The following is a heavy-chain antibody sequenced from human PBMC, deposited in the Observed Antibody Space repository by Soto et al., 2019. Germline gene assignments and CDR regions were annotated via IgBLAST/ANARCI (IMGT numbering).Heavy chain of an antibody. CDR2: INPNTSAT. J-gene: IGHJ6*02. Sequence: GASVKVSFKASGYIFTGYFIQWLRQAPGQGLGWMGWINPNTSATNYAQKFQGRVTMTRDTPLGTAYMELTSLRAEDTAVYYCASRGYSYGYVYYYYYGMDVWGQGTTVTVSS. V-gene: IGHV1-2*02. D-gene: IGHD5-18*01. CDR3: ASRGYSYGYVYYYYYGMDV. CDR1: GYIFTGYF.